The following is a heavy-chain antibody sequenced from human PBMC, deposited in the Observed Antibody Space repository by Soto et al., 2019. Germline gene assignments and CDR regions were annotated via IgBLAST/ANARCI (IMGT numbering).Heavy chain of an antibody. CDR3: ANRGVIGTTKDFYFDY. J-gene: IGHJ4*02. CDR1: GFTFSNYG. CDR2: IAIGT. D-gene: IGHD1-7*01. Sequence: GGSLRLSCAASGFTFSNYGMSWVRQAPGKGLEWVSTIAIGTAYVDSVKGRFTISRDNSKNTLYLQMNSLRADDTAVYYCANRGVIGTTKDFYFDYWGQGTLVTVSS. V-gene: IGHV3-23*01.